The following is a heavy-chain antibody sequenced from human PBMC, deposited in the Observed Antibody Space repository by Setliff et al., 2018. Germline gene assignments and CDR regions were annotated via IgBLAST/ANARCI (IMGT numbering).Heavy chain of an antibody. D-gene: IGHD6-19*01. J-gene: IGHJ4*02. CDR2: IYQSGTT. CDR3: ARGRAGHSGH. CDR1: GASINNHY. Sequence: ETLSLTCTVSGASINNHYWAWVRQPPGKGLEWIGDIYQSGTTNYNPSLKSRVTISADTSKNQFSLKLSSVTAADTAVYYCARGRAGHSGHWGQGTLVTVSS. V-gene: IGHV4-59*08.